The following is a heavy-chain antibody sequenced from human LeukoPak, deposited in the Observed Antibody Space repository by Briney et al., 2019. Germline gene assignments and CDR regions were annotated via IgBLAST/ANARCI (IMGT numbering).Heavy chain of an antibody. CDR1: GYSISSGYY. J-gene: IGHJ5*02. CDR3: ARDSMVRGENCFDP. V-gene: IGHV4-38-2*02. CDR2: IYHSGST. Sequence: SETLSLTCTVSGYSISSGYYWGWIRQPPGKGLEWIGSIYHSGSTYYNPSLKSRVTISVDTSKNQFSLKLSSVTAADTAVDYCARDSMVRGENCFDPWGQGTLVTVSS. D-gene: IGHD3-10*01.